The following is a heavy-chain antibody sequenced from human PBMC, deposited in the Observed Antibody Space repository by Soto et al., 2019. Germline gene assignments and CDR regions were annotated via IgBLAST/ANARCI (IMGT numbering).Heavy chain of an antibody. V-gene: IGHV4-31*03. CDR3: AASCVGCGGFNYYGMDV. D-gene: IGHD2-21*01. J-gene: IGHJ6*02. Sequence: QVQLQESGPGLVKPPQTLSLTCSVSGASISSGRYYWNWIRQHPGKGLEWIGYIYYSGTTYYNPSLKSRVTISVDTSKNQFSLKLSSVTAADTAVYYCAASCVGCGGFNYYGMDVWGQGTTVTVSS. CDR2: IYYSGTT. CDR1: GASISSGRYY.